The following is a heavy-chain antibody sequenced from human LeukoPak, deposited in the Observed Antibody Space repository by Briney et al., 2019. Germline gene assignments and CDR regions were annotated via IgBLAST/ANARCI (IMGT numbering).Heavy chain of an antibody. J-gene: IGHJ4*02. V-gene: IGHV3-30-3*01. Sequence: GGSLRLSCAASGFTFSSYAMHWVRQAPGKGLEWVAVISYDGSNKYYADSVKGRFTIFRDNSKNTLYLQMNSLRAEDTAVYYCARVQEVELDFDYWGQGTLVTVSS. CDR1: GFTFSSYA. D-gene: IGHD3-10*01. CDR2: ISYDGSNK. CDR3: ARVQEVELDFDY.